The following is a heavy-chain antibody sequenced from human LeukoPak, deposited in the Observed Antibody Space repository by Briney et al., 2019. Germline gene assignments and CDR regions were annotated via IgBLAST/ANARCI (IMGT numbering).Heavy chain of an antibody. CDR1: GFTFKHYW. V-gene: IGHV3-74*01. D-gene: IGHD2-15*01. J-gene: IGHJ5*02. CDR3: VRGGPSTWS. Sequence: QPGGSLRLSCAASGFTFKHYWMHWVRHVPGKRPVWVSRINDDGSDTIYADSVRGRFTISRDDAKNTVYLQMNNLRAEDTAVYYCVRGGPSTWSWGQGTLVTVSS. CDR2: INDDGSDT.